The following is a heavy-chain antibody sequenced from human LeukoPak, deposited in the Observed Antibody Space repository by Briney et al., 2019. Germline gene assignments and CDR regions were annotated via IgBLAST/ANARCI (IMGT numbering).Heavy chain of an antibody. V-gene: IGHV3-23*01. Sequence: PGGSLRLSCAASGFTFSSYAMSWVRQAPGKGLEWVSAISGSGGSTYYVDSVKGRFTISRDNSKNTLYLQMNSLRAEDTAVYYCAKVEYYDYVWGSYRPEYYFDYWGQGTLVTVSS. CDR2: ISGSGGST. D-gene: IGHD3-16*02. J-gene: IGHJ4*02. CDR1: GFTFSSYA. CDR3: AKVEYYDYVWGSYRPEYYFDY.